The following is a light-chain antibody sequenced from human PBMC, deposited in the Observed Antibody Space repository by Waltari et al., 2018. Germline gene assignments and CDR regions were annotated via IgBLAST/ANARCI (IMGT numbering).Light chain of an antibody. CDR2: AAS. CDR3: QKYNRAARP. V-gene: IGKV1-27*01. Sequence: DIQMTQSPSSLSASVGDRVTITCRASQGISNYLAWYQQKPGKVPKLLIYAASTLQSGVRTRFRGSGSGPDFTHTISILQPEDVATYYCQKYNRAARPFGPGTKVYIK. CDR1: QGISNY. J-gene: IGKJ3*01.